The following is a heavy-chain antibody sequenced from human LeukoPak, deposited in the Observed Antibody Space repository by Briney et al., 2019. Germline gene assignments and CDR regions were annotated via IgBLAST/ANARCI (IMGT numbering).Heavy chain of an antibody. Sequence: GSLRLSCAASGFTFSSYAMSWVRQAPGKGLEWVSAISGSGGSTYYADSVKGRFTISRDNSKNTLYLQMNSLRAEDTAVYYCAKELEDRGIAAAGTAFDIWGQGTMVTVSS. J-gene: IGHJ3*02. CDR1: GFTFSSYA. V-gene: IGHV3-23*01. CDR2: ISGSGGST. D-gene: IGHD6-13*01. CDR3: AKELEDRGIAAAGTAFDI.